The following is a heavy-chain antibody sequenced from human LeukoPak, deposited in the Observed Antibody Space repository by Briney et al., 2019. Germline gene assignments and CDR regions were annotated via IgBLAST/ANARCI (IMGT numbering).Heavy chain of an antibody. Sequence: SDTLSLTCAVYGQSFRGNYWIWIRQSPGKGLEWVGEINHNGSTSYNPSLKSRVTMSVDTSKNQFSLKLSSVTAADTAVYYCARRGSASTLDYWGQGTLVTVSS. CDR3: ARRGSASTLDY. CDR1: GQSFRGNY. CDR2: INHNGST. V-gene: IGHV4-34*01. D-gene: IGHD2-2*01. J-gene: IGHJ4*02.